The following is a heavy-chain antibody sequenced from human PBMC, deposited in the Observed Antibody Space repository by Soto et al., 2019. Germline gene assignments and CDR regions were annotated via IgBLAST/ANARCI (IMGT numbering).Heavy chain of an antibody. D-gene: IGHD6-19*01. Sequence: QPGGSLRLSCAASGFTSSSYGMHWVRQAPGKGLEWVAVISYDGSNKYYADSVKGRFTISRDNSKNTLYLQMNSLRAEDTAVYYCAKGPPKRYSSGWIDYWGQGTLVTVSS. CDR2: ISYDGSNK. CDR3: AKGPPKRYSSGWIDY. V-gene: IGHV3-30*18. J-gene: IGHJ4*02. CDR1: GFTSSSYG.